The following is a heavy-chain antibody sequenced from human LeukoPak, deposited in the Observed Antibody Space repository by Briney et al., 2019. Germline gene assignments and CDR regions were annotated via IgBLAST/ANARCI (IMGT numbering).Heavy chain of an antibody. CDR1: GGSISSSSYY. CDR3: ARGGGSYSPAYCFDY. V-gene: IGHV4-39*07. J-gene: IGHJ4*02. Sequence: PSETLSLTCTVSGGSISSSSYYWGWIRQPPGKGLEWIGSIYHSGSTYYNPSLKSRVTISVDTSKNQFSLKLSSVTAADTAVYYCARGGGSYSPAYCFDYWGQGTLVTVSS. D-gene: IGHD1-26*01. CDR2: IYHSGST.